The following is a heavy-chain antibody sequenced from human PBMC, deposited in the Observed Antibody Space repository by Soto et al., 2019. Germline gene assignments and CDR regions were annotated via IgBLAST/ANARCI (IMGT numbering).Heavy chain of an antibody. CDR3: ARGGKYRTHGVGSFYGMDV. V-gene: IGHV1-18*01. D-gene: IGHD3-16*02. J-gene: IGHJ6*02. CDR2: ISAYNGNT. Sequence: QVQLVQSGAEGKKPGASVTVSCKASGYTFPSSGISWVRQAPGQGLGRLGGISAYNGNTNYAQKVQGRVTMTPATCTSTGDKELRSLRSADTAEEGGARGGKYRTHGVGSFYGMDVWGRGPTVSLS. CDR1: GYTFPSSG.